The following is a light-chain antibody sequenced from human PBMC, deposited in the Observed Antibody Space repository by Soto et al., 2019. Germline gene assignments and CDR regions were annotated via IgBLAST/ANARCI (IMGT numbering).Light chain of an antibody. Sequence: DIQMTQSPSSLSASVGDRVTITCRASQSISSYLNWYQQKPGKAPKLLIYAASSLQSGVPSRFSGSGSGKDFTRTISSLQPEDFATYYCQQSYSTLALTFGGGTKVEIK. CDR2: AAS. V-gene: IGKV1-39*01. CDR1: QSISSY. CDR3: QQSYSTLALT. J-gene: IGKJ4*01.